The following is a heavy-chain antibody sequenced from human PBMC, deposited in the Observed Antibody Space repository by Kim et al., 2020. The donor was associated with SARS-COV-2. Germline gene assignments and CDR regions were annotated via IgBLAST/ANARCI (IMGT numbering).Heavy chain of an antibody. CDR1: GFSLSTNGVG. CDR2: IYWDNDK. D-gene: IGHD5-12*01. Sequence: SGPTLVKPTQTLTLTCTFSGFSLSTNGVGVGWIRQPPGKALEWLALIYWDNDKRYSPSLKGRLTNTKDTSKNQVVLTLTNMDPVDTAAYFCARTPSDERGYVRLDCWGQGTLVTVSS. CDR3: ARTPSDERGYVRLDC. J-gene: IGHJ4*02. V-gene: IGHV2-5*02.